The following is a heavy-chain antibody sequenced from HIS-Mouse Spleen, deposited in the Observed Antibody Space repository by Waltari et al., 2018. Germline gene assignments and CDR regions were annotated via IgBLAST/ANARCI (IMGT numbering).Heavy chain of an antibody. D-gene: IGHD3-22*01. J-gene: IGHJ4*02. Sequence: QVQLVESGGGVVQPGRSLRLSCAASGFTFSSYGMPWVRQAPGKGLEGVAVISYDGSNKYYADSVKGRFTISRDNSKNTLYLQMNSLRAEDTAVYYCAKDRGTRILNDANYDSSGDYWGQGTLVTVSS. CDR1: GFTFSSYG. CDR2: ISYDGSNK. CDR3: AKDRGTRILNDANYDSSGDY. V-gene: IGHV3-30*18.